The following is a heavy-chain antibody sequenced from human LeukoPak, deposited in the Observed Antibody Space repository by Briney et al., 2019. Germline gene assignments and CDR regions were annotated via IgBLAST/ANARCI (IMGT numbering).Heavy chain of an antibody. CDR3: ARDDYGPAVY. D-gene: IGHD4-17*01. J-gene: IGHJ4*02. V-gene: IGHV3-21*01. Sequence: GGSLRLSCAASGFTFSSYSMNWVRQAPGKGLEWVSSISNDAKYIYYADSLKGRFTVSRDNAKDSLYLQMNSLAVEDTAVYYCARDDYGPAVYGGQGTLVTVSS. CDR1: GFTFSSYS. CDR2: ISNDAKYI.